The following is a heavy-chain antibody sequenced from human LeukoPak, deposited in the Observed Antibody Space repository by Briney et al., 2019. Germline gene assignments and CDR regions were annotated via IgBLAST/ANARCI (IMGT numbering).Heavy chain of an antibody. Sequence: ASVKVSCKASGYTFTGYYMNWVRQAPGQGLEWMGWINPNSGGTNYAQKFQGRVTMTRDTSISTAYMELSRLRSDYTAVYYCAREWISVAGTVSPWGQGTLVTVSS. D-gene: IGHD6-19*01. V-gene: IGHV1-2*02. CDR1: GYTFTGYY. CDR3: AREWISVAGTVSP. CDR2: INPNSGGT. J-gene: IGHJ5*02.